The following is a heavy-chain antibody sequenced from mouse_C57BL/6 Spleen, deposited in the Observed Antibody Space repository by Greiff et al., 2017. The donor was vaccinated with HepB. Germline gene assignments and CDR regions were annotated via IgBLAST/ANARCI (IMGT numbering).Heavy chain of an antibody. Sequence: EVKLMESGPGLVKPSQSLSITCSVTGYSITSGYYWNWIRQFPGNKLEWMGYISYDGSNNYNPSLKNRISITRDTSKNQFFLKLNSVTTEDTATYYCAMSLGAMDYWGQGTAVTVSS. V-gene: IGHV3-6*01. CDR2: ISYDGSN. CDR3: AMSLGAMDY. D-gene: IGHD3-3*01. J-gene: IGHJ4*01. CDR1: GYSITSGYY.